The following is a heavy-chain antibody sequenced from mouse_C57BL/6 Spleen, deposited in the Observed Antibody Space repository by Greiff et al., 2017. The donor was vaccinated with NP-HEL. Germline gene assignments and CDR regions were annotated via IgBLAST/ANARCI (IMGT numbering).Heavy chain of an antibody. CDR3: AKGYYVNWDFDV. J-gene: IGHJ1*03. CDR1: GYTFTSYW. V-gene: IGHV1-7*01. CDR2: INPSSGYT. Sequence: QVQLKESGAELVKPGASVKLSCKASGYTFTSYWMHWVKQRPGQGLEWIGYINPSSGYTKYNQKFKDKATLTADKSSSTAYMQLSSLTCEDSAVYYCAKGYYVNWDFDVWGTGTTVTVSS. D-gene: IGHD2-3*01.